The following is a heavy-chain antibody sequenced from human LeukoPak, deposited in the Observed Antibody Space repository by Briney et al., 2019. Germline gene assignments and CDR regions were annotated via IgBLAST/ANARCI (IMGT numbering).Heavy chain of an antibody. J-gene: IGHJ4*02. Sequence: ASVKVSCKASGYTFTSYGISWVRQAPGQGLEWMGWISAYNGNTNYAQKLQGRVTMTTDTATSTAYMELRSLRSDDTAVYYCARDLVTYSSSWLDYWGQGTLVTVSS. V-gene: IGHV1-18*01. CDR2: ISAYNGNT. CDR3: ARDLVTYSSSWLDY. D-gene: IGHD6-13*01. CDR1: GYTFTSYG.